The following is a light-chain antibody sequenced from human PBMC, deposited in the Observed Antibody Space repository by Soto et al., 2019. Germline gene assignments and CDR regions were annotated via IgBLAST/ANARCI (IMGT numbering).Light chain of an antibody. V-gene: IGKV1-33*01. Sequence: DIQMTQSPSSLSASVGDRVTITCQASQDITNFLNWYQQKPGKAPKLLIYDASTLETGVPSRFSGGGSGTDFTFTISSLQPEDIAAYYCQQYDNLPTTFDHGTRLEIK. J-gene: IGKJ5*01. CDR3: QQYDNLPTT. CDR1: QDITNF. CDR2: DAS.